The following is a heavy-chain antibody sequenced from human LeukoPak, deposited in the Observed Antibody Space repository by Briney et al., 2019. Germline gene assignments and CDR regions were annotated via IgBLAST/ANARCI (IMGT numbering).Heavy chain of an antibody. J-gene: IGHJ6*02. Sequence: SGGSLRLSCAASGFTFSSYSMNWVRQAPGKGLEWVSSISGTSNYIYYADSVKGRFTISRDNAKNSLYLQMNSLSAEDTAVYYCARDRTGNYYGSGTYRYYYYGMDVWGQGTTVTVSS. V-gene: IGHV3-21*01. CDR2: ISGTSNYI. D-gene: IGHD3-10*01. CDR3: ARDRTGNYYGSGTYRYYYYGMDV. CDR1: GFTFSSYS.